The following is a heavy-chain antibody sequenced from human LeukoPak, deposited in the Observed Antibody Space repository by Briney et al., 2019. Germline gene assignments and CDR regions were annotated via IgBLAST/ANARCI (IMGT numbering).Heavy chain of an antibody. J-gene: IGHJ4*02. V-gene: IGHV4-4*02. Sequence: SGTLSLTRGVSGGSISSTNWWTWVRPPPGEGLEWIGEVHLSGRTNYNPSLESRVTMSVDMSENHISLKLTSVTAADTAVYYGAREGGPYRPLDYSGQGTLVTVSS. CDR2: VHLSGRT. CDR1: GGSISSTNW. CDR3: AREGGPYRPLDY.